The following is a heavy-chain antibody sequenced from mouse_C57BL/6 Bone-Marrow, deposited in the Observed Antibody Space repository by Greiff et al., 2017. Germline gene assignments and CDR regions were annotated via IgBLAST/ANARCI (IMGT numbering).Heavy chain of an antibody. J-gene: IGHJ2*01. V-gene: IGHV1-53*01. CDR2: INPSNGGT. CDR1: GYTFTSYW. D-gene: IGHD2-3*01. CDR3: ARADGYPYYFDY. Sequence: QVHVKQPGTELVKPGASVKLSCKASGYTFTSYWMHWVKQRPGQGLEWIGNINPSNGGTNYNEKFKSKATLTVDKSSSTAYMQLSSLTSEDSAVYYCARADGYPYYFDYWGQGTTLTVSS.